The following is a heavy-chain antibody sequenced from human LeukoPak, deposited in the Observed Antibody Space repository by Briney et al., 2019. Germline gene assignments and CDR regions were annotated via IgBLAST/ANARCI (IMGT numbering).Heavy chain of an antibody. D-gene: IGHD2-2*01. CDR2: ISSSSAHI. CDR1: GFSFSTYS. J-gene: IGHJ3*02. V-gene: IGHV3-21*01. Sequence: GGSLRLSRAASGFSFSTYSMNWVRQAPGKGLEWVSSISSSSAHIFYADSVKGRFSIPRDNAKNSLYLQMNSLRVEDTAVYYCTSRYCTTTNCYSFDIWGQGTMVTVS. CDR3: TSRYCTTTNCYSFDI.